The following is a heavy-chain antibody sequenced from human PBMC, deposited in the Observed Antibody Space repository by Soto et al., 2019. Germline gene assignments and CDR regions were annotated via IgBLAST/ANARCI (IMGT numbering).Heavy chain of an antibody. CDR1: GFTFSSYI. CDR2: ITTDGSTT. J-gene: IGHJ5*02. D-gene: IGHD3-3*01. V-gene: IGHV3-74*01. Sequence: EVQLVESGGGLVQPGGSLRLSCAASGFTFSSYIMHWVRQTPGKGLVWVSRITTDGSTTTYADSVRGRFTISRDNAKKTPYVQMDSLSAEDTAVYGCAREREWGNGDAGGQGTLVTVSS. CDR3: AREREWGNGDA.